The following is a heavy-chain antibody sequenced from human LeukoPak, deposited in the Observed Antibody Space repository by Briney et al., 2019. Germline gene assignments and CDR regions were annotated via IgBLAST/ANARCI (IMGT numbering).Heavy chain of an antibody. D-gene: IGHD1-14*01. CDR3: ATDNRY. Sequence: GSLRLSCAASGFTFSSYSMNWVRQAPGKGLEWIGEINHSGSTNYNPSLKSRVTISVDTSKNQFSLKLSSVTAADTAVYYCATDNRYWGQGTLVTVSS. CDR1: GFTFSSYS. V-gene: IGHV4-34*08. J-gene: IGHJ4*02. CDR2: INHSGST.